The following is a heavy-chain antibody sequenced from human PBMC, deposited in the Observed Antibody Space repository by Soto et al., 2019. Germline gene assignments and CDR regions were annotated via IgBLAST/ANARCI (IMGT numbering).Heavy chain of an antibody. CDR3: ARGTSLQLTFDH. CDR2: ISYSGST. V-gene: IGHV4-59*01. CDR1: SDSISSYY. J-gene: IGHJ4*02. D-gene: IGHD3-16*02. Sequence: SETLSLTCTVSSDSISSYYWSWIRQPPGKRLEWIGYISYSGSTAYNPSLKSRVTISGDTSKNQFSLKVSSVTAADTAVYYSARGTSLQLTFDHWGQGTLVTVSS.